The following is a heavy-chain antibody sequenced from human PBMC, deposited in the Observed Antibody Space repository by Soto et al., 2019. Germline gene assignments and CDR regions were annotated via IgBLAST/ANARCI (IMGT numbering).Heavy chain of an antibody. CDR3: VRDYYDTSGYPNTFDM. J-gene: IGHJ3*02. D-gene: IGHD3-22*01. V-gene: IGHV3-21*01. CDR1: GFTLSRHT. CDR2: IGSRTSDI. Sequence: GGSRRRSWAASGFTLSRHTMNWVGQAPGKGLEWVSFIGSRTSDIYYADSVKGRFTISRDNAKNSLYLDLTRLRAEDTAVYFCVRDYYDTSGYPNTFDMWGQGTMVTVSS.